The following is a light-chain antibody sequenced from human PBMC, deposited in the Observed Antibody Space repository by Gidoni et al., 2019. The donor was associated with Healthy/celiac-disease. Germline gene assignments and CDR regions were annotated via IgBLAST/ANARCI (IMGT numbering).Light chain of an antibody. CDR3: QQLNSYLFT. J-gene: IGKJ3*01. CDR2: AAS. V-gene: IGKV1-9*01. CDR1: QGISSY. Sequence: DIQLTQSPSFLSASVGDRVTITCRASQGISSYLAWYQQKPGKAPKLLIYAASTLQSGVPSRFSGSGSGTEFTLTISSLQPEDFATYYCQQLNSYLFTLALGPKWISN.